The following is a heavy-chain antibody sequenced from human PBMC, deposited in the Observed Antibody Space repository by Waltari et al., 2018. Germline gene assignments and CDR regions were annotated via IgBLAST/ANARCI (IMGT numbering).Heavy chain of an antibody. CDR1: GGSLGTYY. Sequence: QVQLQESGPGLVKASGTLSLTCSVSGGSLGTYYWNWVRQPPGKGLEWIGSIYYRGTTKYNPSLNNRVTTAVDTSKNQFSLSLSSVSAADTAVYYCARWATYSDAFDSWGQGALVTVSS. J-gene: IGHJ4*02. CDR3: ARWATYSDAFDS. D-gene: IGHD2-15*01. CDR2: IYYRGTT. V-gene: IGHV4-59*01.